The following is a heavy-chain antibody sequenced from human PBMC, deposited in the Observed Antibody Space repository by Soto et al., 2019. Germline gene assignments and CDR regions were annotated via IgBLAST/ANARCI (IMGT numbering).Heavy chain of an antibody. V-gene: IGHV3-43*01. CDR3: VKDMAYGSDSGPFDS. D-gene: IGHD2-21*02. CDR2: IRWDGSST. J-gene: IGHJ4*02. CDR1: GFTFHGYT. Sequence: EVHLVESGGVVVQPGGSLRLSCAASGFTFHGYTMHWVRQRPGKGLEWVSLIRWDGSSTYYGDSVKGRFTISRDNNKDSLFLQMSSLTTEDTALYYCVKDMAYGSDSGPFDSWGQGTLVTVSS.